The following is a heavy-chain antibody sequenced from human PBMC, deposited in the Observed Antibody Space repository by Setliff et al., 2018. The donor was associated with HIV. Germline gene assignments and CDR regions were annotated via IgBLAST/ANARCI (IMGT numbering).Heavy chain of an antibody. D-gene: IGHD3-10*02. V-gene: IGHV5-51*01. Sequence: ESLKISCRAFGNSFDNHWIAWVRQMPGKGPEWMGFIYTGDSGTKYSPAFQGRVTISADKSIKTTYLQWTSLQPSDTAMYYCARHQVAMSMLVVQDPGPFDNWGQGTRVTVSS. CDR2: IYTGDSGT. CDR1: GNSFDNHW. J-gene: IGHJ3*02. CDR3: ARHQVAMSMLVVQDPGPFDN.